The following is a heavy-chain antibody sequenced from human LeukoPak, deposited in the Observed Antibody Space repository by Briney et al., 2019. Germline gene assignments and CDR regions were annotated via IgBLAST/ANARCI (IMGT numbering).Heavy chain of an antibody. J-gene: IGHJ4*02. CDR3: ARAPRMDGDYPFDY. V-gene: IGHV4-4*07. CDR1: GGSISHYY. D-gene: IGHD4-17*01. Sequence: PSETLSLTCTVSGGSISHYYWSWIRQPAGKGLEWIGRIYTSGSTNCNPSLKSRVTMSVDTSKNQFSLNLSSVSAADTAVYYCARAPRMDGDYPFDYWGQGTLVTVSS. CDR2: IYTSGST.